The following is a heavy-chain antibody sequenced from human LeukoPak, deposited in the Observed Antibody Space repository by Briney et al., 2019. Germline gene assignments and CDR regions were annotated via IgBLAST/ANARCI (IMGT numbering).Heavy chain of an antibody. D-gene: IGHD2-2*01. Sequence: GGSLRLSCAASGFTVSRNYMSWVRQAPGKGLEWVSVIYSGGSTYYADSVKGRFTISRDNSKNTLYLQMNSLRAEDTAVYYCAKAYCSSTSCYDDHWGQGTLVTVSS. V-gene: IGHV3-53*01. CDR3: AKAYCSSTSCYDDH. J-gene: IGHJ4*02. CDR1: GFTVSRNY. CDR2: IYSGGST.